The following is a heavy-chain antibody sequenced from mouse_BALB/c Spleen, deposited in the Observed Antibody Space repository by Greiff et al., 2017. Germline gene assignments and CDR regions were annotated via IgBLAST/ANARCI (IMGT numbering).Heavy chain of an antibody. CDR1: GFTFSDYG. J-gene: IGHJ2*01. V-gene: IGHV5-15*02. Sequence: EVKVVESGGGLVQPGGSRKLSCAASGFTFSDYGMAWVRQAPGKGPEWVAFISNLAYSIYYADTVTGRFTISRENAKNTLYLEMSSLRSEDTAMYYCARGRYEGGNYFDYWGQGTTLTVSS. CDR3: ARGRYEGGNYFDY. D-gene: IGHD2-14*01. CDR2: ISNLAYSI.